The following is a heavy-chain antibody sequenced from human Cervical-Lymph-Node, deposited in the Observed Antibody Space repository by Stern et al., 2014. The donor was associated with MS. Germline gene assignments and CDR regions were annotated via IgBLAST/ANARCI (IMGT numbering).Heavy chain of an antibody. CDR1: GYTLTNYP. CDR2: INTNTGNS. V-gene: IGHV7-4-1*02. J-gene: IGHJ4*02. D-gene: IGHD5-18*01. CDR3: ARDFVDTAMITRSDYLDS. Sequence: QVQLVQSGSELKEPGASVKVSCKASGYTLTNYPMNWVRQAPGQGLEWMGWINTNTGNSTYAQGFTGRCVFSLESSVSTAYLHISSLKAEDTAVYYCARDFVDTAMITRSDYLDSWGQGTLVTVSS.